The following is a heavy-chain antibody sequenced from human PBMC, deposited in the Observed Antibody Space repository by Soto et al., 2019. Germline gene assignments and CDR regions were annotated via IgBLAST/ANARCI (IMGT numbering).Heavy chain of an antibody. CDR1: GYTFTSYD. D-gene: IGHD1-1*01. J-gene: IGHJ6*02. V-gene: IGHV1-8*01. CDR2: MNPNSGNT. Sequence: QVQLVQSGAEVKEPGASVKVSCKASGYTFTSYDINWVRQATGQGLEWMGWMNPNSGNTGYAQKFRGRVTMTRNTSISTAYMELSSLRSEDTAAYYCARERTGTTSMDVWGQGTTVTVSS. CDR3: ARERTGTTSMDV.